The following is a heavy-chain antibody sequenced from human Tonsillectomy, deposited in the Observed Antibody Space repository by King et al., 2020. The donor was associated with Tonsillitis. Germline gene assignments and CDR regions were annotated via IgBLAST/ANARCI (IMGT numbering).Heavy chain of an antibody. CDR3: ARCGVVARAFDY. D-gene: IGHD3-22*01. CDR2: LDWDDDK. CDR1: GFSLSTSGMC. Sequence: VTLKESGPALVKPTQTLTLTCTFSGFSLSTSGMCVSWIRQPPGKALEWLALLDWDDDKYYSTSLETRLTISKDTSKNQVVLTMTNMDPVDTATYYCARCGVVARAFDYWGQGTLVTVSS. V-gene: IGHV2-70*01. J-gene: IGHJ4*02.